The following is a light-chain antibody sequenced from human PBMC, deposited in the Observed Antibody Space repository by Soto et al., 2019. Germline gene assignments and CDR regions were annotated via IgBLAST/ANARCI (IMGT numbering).Light chain of an antibody. J-gene: IGKJ1*01. CDR3: QQSYSTPET. Sequence: DIQMTQSPSSLSASVGDRVTITCRASQSISSFLNWYQQKPGKAPRLLIYAASSLQSGVPSRFSASGSGTDVTLTISSLQPEDFATYYCQQSYSTPETCGQGTKVEIK. CDR1: QSISSF. V-gene: IGKV1-39*01. CDR2: AAS.